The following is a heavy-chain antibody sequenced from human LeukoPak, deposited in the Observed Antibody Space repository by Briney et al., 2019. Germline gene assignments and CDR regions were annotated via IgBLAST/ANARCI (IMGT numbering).Heavy chain of an antibody. V-gene: IGHV4-39*01. CDR2: IYYSGST. J-gene: IGHJ4*02. Sequence: PSETLSLTCTVSGGSISSSSYYWGWIRQPPGKGLEWIGSIYYSGSTYYNPSLKSRVTISVDTSKNQFSLKLSSVTAADTAVYYCATHNDIGRYYFDYWGQGTLVTVSS. CDR1: GGSISSSSYY. CDR3: ATHNDIGRYYFDY. D-gene: IGHD2-15*01.